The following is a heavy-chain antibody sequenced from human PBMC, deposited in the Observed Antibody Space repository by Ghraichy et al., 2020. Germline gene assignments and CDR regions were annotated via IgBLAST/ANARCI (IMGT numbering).Heavy chain of an antibody. CDR1: GATIGSGYY. CDR3: ARIPFGYQGMDV. J-gene: IGHJ6*01. V-gene: IGHV4-4*02. Sequence: SCAVSGATIGSGYYWTWVRQSPGSGLEWIGEIFHSGRTNYNPSLKSQFTMSVDKSKNQFSLDVSSVAAADTAVYYCARIPFGYQGMDVWGQGTTVTVSS. D-gene: IGHD3-16*01. CDR2: IFHSGRT.